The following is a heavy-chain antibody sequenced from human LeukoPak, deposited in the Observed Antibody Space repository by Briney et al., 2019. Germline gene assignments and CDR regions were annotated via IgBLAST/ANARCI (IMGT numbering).Heavy chain of an antibody. J-gene: IGHJ4*02. Sequence: ASVKVSCKASGYTFTSYGISWVRQAPGQGLEWMGWISAYNGNTNYAQKLQGRVTMTTDTSTSTAYMELSSLRSEDTAVYYCARAKQGSGWYGVWGQGTLVTVSS. CDR2: ISAYNGNT. CDR1: GYTFTSYG. CDR3: ARAKQGSGWYGV. D-gene: IGHD6-19*01. V-gene: IGHV1-18*01.